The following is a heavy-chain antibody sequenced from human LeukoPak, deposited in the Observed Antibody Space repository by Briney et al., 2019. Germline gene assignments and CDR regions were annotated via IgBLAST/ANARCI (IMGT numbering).Heavy chain of an antibody. J-gene: IGHJ4*02. V-gene: IGHV4-31*03. CDR2: IYYSGST. CDR3: ARGGTWIPAFDS. Sequence: PSQTLSLTCTVSGGSISSGGYYWSWIRQHPGKGLEWIGYIYYSGSTYYNPSLKSRVTISVDTSKNQFSLNLTSVTAADTAVYYCARGGTWIPAFDSWGQGTLVTVSS. D-gene: IGHD5-18*01. CDR1: GGSISSGGYY.